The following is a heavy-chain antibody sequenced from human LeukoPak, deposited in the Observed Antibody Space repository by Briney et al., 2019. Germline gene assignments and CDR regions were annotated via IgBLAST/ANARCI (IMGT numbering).Heavy chain of an antibody. V-gene: IGHV4-59*12. CDR3: ARAILTGYSDAFDI. Sequence: SETLSLTCTVSGGSISSYYWSWIRQPPGKGLEWIGYIYYSGSTNYNPSLKSRVTMSVDTSKNQFSLKLSSVTAADTAVYYCARAILTGYSDAFDIWGQGTMVTVSS. D-gene: IGHD3-9*01. CDR1: GGSISSYY. CDR2: IYYSGST. J-gene: IGHJ3*02.